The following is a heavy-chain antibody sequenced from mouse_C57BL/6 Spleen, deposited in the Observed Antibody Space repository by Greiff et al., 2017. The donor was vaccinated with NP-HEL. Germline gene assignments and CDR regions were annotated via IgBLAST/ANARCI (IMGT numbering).Heavy chain of an antibody. D-gene: IGHD2-12*01. CDR2: ISGGGGNT. Sequence: EVMLVESGGGLVKPGGSLKLSCAASGFTFSSYTMSWVRQTPEKRLEWVATISGGGGNTYYPDSVKGRFTISRDNAKNTLYLQMSSLRSEDTALYYCARHGRRDWYFDVWGTGTTVTVSS. V-gene: IGHV5-9*01. CDR1: GFTFSSYT. J-gene: IGHJ1*03. CDR3: ARHGRRDWYFDV.